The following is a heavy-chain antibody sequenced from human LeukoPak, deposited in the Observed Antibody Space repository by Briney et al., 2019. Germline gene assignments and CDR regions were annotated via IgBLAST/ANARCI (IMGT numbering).Heavy chain of an antibody. D-gene: IGHD3-10*01. CDR1: GYTFTSYA. Sequence: GASVKVSCKASGYTFTSYAIHWVRQAPGQRVEWMGWINAGNGKTKYSQKFQVRVTITSDTPASTAYMELSSLRSEDTAVYYCARAHPYMVRGGWFDPWGQGTLVTVSS. CDR2: INAGNGKT. J-gene: IGHJ5*02. CDR3: ARAHPYMVRGGWFDP. V-gene: IGHV1-3*01.